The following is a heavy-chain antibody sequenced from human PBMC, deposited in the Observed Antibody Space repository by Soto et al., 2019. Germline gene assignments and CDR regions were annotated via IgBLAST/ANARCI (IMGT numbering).Heavy chain of an antibody. CDR3: ARDTDLTLVTALDN. CDR2: INISNGNT. Sequence: ASVKASCEASGYTFKCCQIYWVRQAPGQRLECMGWINISNGNTEYSQNFQGRVTMTRDTSASTAYMELSSLRSEDTAVYYCARDTDLTLVTALDNRGQGTPVTV. V-gene: IGHV1-3*04. D-gene: IGHD2-21*02. J-gene: IGHJ4*02. CDR1: GYTFKCCQ.